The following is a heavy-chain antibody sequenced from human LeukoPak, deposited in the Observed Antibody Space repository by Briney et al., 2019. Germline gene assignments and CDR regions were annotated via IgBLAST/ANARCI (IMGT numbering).Heavy chain of an antibody. Sequence: GGPLRLSCAASGFTFSSYGMHWVRQAPGKGLEWVAVIWYDGSNEYYADSVKGRFTISRDNSKNTLYLQMNSLRAEDTAVYYCATGNWNKLDYWGQGTLVTVSS. CDR3: ATGNWNKLDY. V-gene: IGHV3-33*01. J-gene: IGHJ4*02. CDR1: GFTFSSYG. CDR2: IWYDGSNE. D-gene: IGHD1-1*01.